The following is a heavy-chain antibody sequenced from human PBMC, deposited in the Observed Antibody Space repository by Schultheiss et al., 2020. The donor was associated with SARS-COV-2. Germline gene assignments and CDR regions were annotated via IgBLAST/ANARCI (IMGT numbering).Heavy chain of an antibody. V-gene: IGHV1-2*04. CDR3: ARQAAYGGGLFAFDI. D-gene: IGHD3-10*01. CDR1: GYTFANYD. Sequence: ASVKVSCKASGYTFANYDITWVRQAPGQGLEWMGWIIPNSGVTNYAQKFQGWVTMTRDTSISTAYMELSRLRSNDTAVYYCARQAAYGGGLFAFDIWGQGTMVTVSS. J-gene: IGHJ3*02. CDR2: IIPNSGVT.